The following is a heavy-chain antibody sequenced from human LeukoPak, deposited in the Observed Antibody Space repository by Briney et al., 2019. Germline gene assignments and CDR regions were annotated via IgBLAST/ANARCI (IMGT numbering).Heavy chain of an antibody. D-gene: IGHD1-1*01. CDR2: IIPILGIA. V-gene: IGHV1-69*04. CDR1: GGTFSSYA. J-gene: IGHJ6*02. CDR3: ARLGPGTTGTTSYYYYGMDV. Sequence: ASVKVSCKASGGTFSSYAISWVRQAPGQGLEWMGRIIPILGIANYAQKFQGRVTITADKSTSTAYMELSSLRSEDTAVYYCARLGPGTTGTTSYYYYGMDVWGQGTTVTVSS.